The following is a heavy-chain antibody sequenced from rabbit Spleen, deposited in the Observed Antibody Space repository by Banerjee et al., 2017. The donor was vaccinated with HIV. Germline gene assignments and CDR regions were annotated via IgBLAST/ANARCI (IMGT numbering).Heavy chain of an antibody. CDR3: ARDLPDIIGWNFGF. D-gene: IGHD1-1*01. Sequence: QEQLVESGGDLVKPGASLALTCIASGVSFTGSSYMCWVRQAPGKGLEWITCVYAGSSGSTYSATWAKGRFTISRASSTTVFLQMTSLTAADTATYFCARDLPDIIGWNFGFWGQGTLVTVS. V-gene: IGHV1S45*01. CDR1: GVSFTGSSY. J-gene: IGHJ3*01. CDR2: VYAGSSGST.